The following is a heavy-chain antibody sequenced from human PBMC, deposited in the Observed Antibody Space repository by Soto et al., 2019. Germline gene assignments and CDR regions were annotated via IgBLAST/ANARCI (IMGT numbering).Heavy chain of an antibody. CDR1: GFTFSSYA. CDR3: AKGGGGSVAGTPYYYYGMDV. Sequence: PGGSLRRSCAASGFTFSSYAMSWVRQAPGKGLEWGSAISGSGGSTYYADSVKGRFTISRDNSKNTLYLQMNSLRAEDTAVYYCAKGGGGSVAGTPYYYYGMDVWGQGTTVTVS. V-gene: IGHV3-23*01. CDR2: ISGSGGST. D-gene: IGHD6-19*01. J-gene: IGHJ6*02.